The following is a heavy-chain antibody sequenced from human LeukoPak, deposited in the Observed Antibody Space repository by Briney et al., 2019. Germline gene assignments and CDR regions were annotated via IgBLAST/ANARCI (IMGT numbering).Heavy chain of an antibody. CDR2: IYYSEFT. V-gene: IGHV4-31*03. CDR3: AGGLDSSKMGY. D-gene: IGHD6-13*01. CDR1: GGSISSGGHY. J-gene: IGHJ4*02. Sequence: PSETLSLTCTVSGGSISSGGHYWRWLRQHPGKGLEWIGSIYYSEFTYYNPSLKSRVTISVDSSENQLSLKLSSVTAADTAVYYCAGGLDSSKMGYWGQGTLVTVSS.